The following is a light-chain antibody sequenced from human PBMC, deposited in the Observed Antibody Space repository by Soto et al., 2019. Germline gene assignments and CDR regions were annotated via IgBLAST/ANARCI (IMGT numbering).Light chain of an antibody. CDR1: QDISNH. Sequence: DIQMTQSPSSLSSSVADIVAITCGASQDISNHLAWFQQKPGKAPKSLVFAASSLQSGVPSRFSGSGSGTDFTLTIRGLQPDDFATYYCQHYNSYSEAFGQGTKVDIK. J-gene: IGKJ1*01. CDR3: QHYNSYSEA. CDR2: AAS. V-gene: IGKV1-16*01.